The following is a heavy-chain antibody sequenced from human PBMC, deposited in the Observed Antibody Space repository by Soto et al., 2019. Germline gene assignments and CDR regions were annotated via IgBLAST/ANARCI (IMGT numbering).Heavy chain of an antibody. J-gene: IGHJ4*02. CDR1: GFTFRSYA. Sequence: PGGSLSLSCAASGFTFRSYAMSWVRQAPGKGLEWVSAISGSGGSTYYADSVKGRFTISRDNSKNTLYLQMNSLRAEDTAVYYCAKDRGTAMALFDYWGQGTLVTVSS. V-gene: IGHV3-23*01. CDR2: ISGSGGST. D-gene: IGHD5-18*01. CDR3: AKDRGTAMALFDY.